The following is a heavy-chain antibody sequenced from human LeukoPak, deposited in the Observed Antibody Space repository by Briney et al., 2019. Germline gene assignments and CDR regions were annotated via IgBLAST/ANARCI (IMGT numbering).Heavy chain of an antibody. D-gene: IGHD2-15*01. CDR2: INPNSGGT. CDR3: ARERCSGGSCYSDAFDI. J-gene: IGHJ3*02. V-gene: IGHV1-2*02. CDR1: GYTFTGYY. Sequence: VASVKVSCKASGYTFTGYYMHWVRQAPGQGLEWMGWINPNSGGTNYAQKFQGRVTMTRDTSISTAYMELSRLRSDDTAVYYCARERCSGGSCYSDAFDIWGQGTMVTVSS.